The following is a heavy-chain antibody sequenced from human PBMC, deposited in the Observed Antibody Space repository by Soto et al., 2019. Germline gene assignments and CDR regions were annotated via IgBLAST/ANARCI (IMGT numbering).Heavy chain of an antibody. CDR2: ISQDGAIA. Sequence: VQLVKSGGGLVQPGGPLGLSCAAPGFPFGSYWMHWFRQAPGKGLVWVSRISQDGAIATQADSVKGRFTISRDNAKNTLFLQMNSLRADDTAVYYCLRDQRHWNEFADQWGQGTLVTVSS. CDR3: LRDQRHWNEFADQ. D-gene: IGHD1-1*01. CDR1: GFPFGSYW. J-gene: IGHJ4*02. V-gene: IGHV3-74*01.